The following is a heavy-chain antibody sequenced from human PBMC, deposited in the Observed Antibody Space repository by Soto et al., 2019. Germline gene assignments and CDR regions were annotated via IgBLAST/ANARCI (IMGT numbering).Heavy chain of an antibody. D-gene: IGHD3-10*01. J-gene: IGHJ6*02. V-gene: IGHV3-53*04. CDR1: GIPVSSNY. Sequence: EVQLVESGGGLVQPGGSLRLSCVASGIPVSSNYMTWVRQAPGKGLEWVSVLHSGGDTYYANSVKGRFTISRHDSTNTLFLKMHSLTAEDTAVYYCARDGPYYYASRMDVWGQGTTVTVYS. CDR2: LHSGGDT. CDR3: ARDGPYYYASRMDV.